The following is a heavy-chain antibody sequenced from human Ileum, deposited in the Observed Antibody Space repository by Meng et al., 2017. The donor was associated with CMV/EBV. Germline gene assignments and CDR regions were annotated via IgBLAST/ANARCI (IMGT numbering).Heavy chain of an antibody. CDR3: ARPSSGSYNYGMDV. J-gene: IGHJ6*02. D-gene: IGHD1-26*01. Sequence: SETLSLICTVSGGSISSYYWSWIRQPPGKGLEWIGYIYYSGSTNYNPSLKSRVTISVDTSKNQFSLKLSSVTAADTAVYYCARPSSGSYNYGMDVWGQGTTVTVSS. CDR2: IYYSGST. CDR1: GGSISSYY. V-gene: IGHV4-59*01.